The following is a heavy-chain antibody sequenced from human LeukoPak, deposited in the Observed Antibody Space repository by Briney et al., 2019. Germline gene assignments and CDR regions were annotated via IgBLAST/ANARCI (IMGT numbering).Heavy chain of an antibody. CDR3: VREKLYVSSWGFQH. V-gene: IGHV4-38-2*02. Sequence: SETLSLTCSVSGYSLISGYYWGWIRQPPGKGLEWIGSMYFSGSAYDNPSLQSRVTISVDTSKNQFSLRLKSVTAADTAVYFCVREKLYVSSWGFQHWGQGALVSVSS. J-gene: IGHJ1*01. CDR1: GYSLISGYY. CDR2: MYFSGSA. D-gene: IGHD6-13*01.